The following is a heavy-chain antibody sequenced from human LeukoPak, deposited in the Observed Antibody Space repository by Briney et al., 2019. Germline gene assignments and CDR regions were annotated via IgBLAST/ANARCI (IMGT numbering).Heavy chain of an antibody. J-gene: IGHJ4*02. V-gene: IGHV3-9*01. Sequence: GRSLRLSCAASGFTFDDYAMHWVRQAPGKGLEWVSGISWNSGSIGYADSVKGRFTISRDSAKNSLYLQMNSLRAEDTALYYRAKVGDSSSWHIDYWGQGTLVTVSS. CDR1: GFTFDDYA. D-gene: IGHD6-13*01. CDR2: ISWNSGSI. CDR3: AKVGDSSSWHIDY.